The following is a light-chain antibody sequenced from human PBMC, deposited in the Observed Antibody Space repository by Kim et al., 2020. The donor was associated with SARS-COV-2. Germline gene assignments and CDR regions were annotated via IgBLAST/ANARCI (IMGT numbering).Light chain of an antibody. CDR1: QSVSSS. CDR2: DAS. Sequence: LAPGERATLSCRASQSVSSSLAWYQQKPGQAPRLLIYDASNRATGIPARFSGSGSGTDFTLSISSLEPEDFAVYYCQHRSNWPPYTFGQGPSWRS. V-gene: IGKV3-11*01. CDR3: QHRSNWPPYT. J-gene: IGKJ2*01.